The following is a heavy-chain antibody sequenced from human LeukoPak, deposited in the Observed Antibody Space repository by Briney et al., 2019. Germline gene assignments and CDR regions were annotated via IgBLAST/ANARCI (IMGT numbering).Heavy chain of an antibody. CDR1: GFTFSSNA. CDR3: ANVLHIPY. CDR2: ISGSGGST. V-gene: IGHV3-23*01. Sequence: GGSLRLSCAATGFTFSSNAISWVRQAPGKGLEWVSAISGSGGSTYYADSVKGRFIISRDNSKNTLYLQMISLRAEDPAVYYFANVLHIPYWGQGTLVTVSS. D-gene: IGHD3-10*01. J-gene: IGHJ4*02.